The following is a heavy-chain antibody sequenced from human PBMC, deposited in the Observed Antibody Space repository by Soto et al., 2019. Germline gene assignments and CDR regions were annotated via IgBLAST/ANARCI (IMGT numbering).Heavy chain of an antibody. CDR1: GGSISSYY. CDR3: AREESYDFVFDY. D-gene: IGHD5-12*01. CDR2: IYYSGST. Sequence: PSETLSLTCTVSGGSISSYYWSWIRQPPGKGLEWIGYIYYSGSTNYNPSLKSRVTISVDTSKNQFSLKPSSVTAADTAVYYCAREESYDFVFDYWGQGTLVTVSS. J-gene: IGHJ4*02. V-gene: IGHV4-59*01.